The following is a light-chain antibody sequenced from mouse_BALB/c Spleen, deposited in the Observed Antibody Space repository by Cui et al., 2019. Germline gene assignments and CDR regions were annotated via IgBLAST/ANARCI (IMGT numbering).Light chain of an antibody. V-gene: IGKV4-55*01. CDR2: DTS. CDR3: QQWSSYPRT. Sequence: QIVLTQSPAIMSASPGEKVTMTCSASSSVSYMYCYQQKPGSSPRLLIYDTSNLASGVPVRFSGSGSGTSYSLTISRMEAEDAATYYCQQWSSYPRTFGGGTKLEIK. CDR1: SSVSY. J-gene: IGKJ1*01.